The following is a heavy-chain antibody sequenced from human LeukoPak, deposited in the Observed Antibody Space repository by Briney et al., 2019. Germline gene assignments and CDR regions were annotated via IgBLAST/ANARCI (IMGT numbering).Heavy chain of an antibody. Sequence: GASLSPSWAPSAPTFSNYGTSWVRHPAGEWREWVSALSGSGGGSFYADSVKGRSTLSRANAKNTLFLQMHDLRAAHTAVYYSAKPLSGREFYYYTDVWGKGTTVTVSS. J-gene: IGHJ6*03. CDR3: AKPLSGREFYYYTDV. V-gene: IGHV3-23*01. CDR2: LSGSGGGS. D-gene: IGHD1-26*01. CDR1: APTFSNYG.